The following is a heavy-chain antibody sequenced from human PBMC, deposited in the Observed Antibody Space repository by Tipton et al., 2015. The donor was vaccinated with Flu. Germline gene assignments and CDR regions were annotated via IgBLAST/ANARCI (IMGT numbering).Heavy chain of an antibody. D-gene: IGHD6-19*01. J-gene: IGHJ4*02. CDR2: ISPYTDNT. CDR1: GYTFKTYG. CDR3: AKVIPELVAGLDS. Sequence: QLVQSGAEVKKPGASVKVSCKASGYTFKTYGISWVRQAPGQGLEWMGWISPYTDNTNYAQKFQGRVIMTTDTSTSTAYMEVRSLRSDDTAIYYCAKVIPELVAGLDSWGQGTLVTVSS. V-gene: IGHV1-18*01.